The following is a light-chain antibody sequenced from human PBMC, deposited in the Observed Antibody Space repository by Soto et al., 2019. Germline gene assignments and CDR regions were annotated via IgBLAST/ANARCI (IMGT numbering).Light chain of an antibody. J-gene: IGKJ4*01. Sequence: EIVLTQSPGTLSLSPGERATLSCRASQSIASSYLAWYQQTPGQPPRLLLYRTSNRATGIPDRFSGSGSGTDFTLTISRLEPEDFAVYFCQQFSRPPLTFGGGTKVEI. CDR3: QQFSRPPLT. V-gene: IGKV3-20*01. CDR2: RTS. CDR1: QSIASSY.